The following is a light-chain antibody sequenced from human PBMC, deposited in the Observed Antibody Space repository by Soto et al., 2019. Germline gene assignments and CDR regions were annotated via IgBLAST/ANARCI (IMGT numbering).Light chain of an antibody. J-gene: IGLJ1*01. Sequence: QSVLTQPPSASGTPGQRVTISCSGSFSNIGDNTVNWYQQVPGTAPKLLIYSDDQRPSGVPDRFSGSKSGTSASLAISGLQSEDEADYYCAVWDETLIEVFGTGTKVTVL. V-gene: IGLV1-44*01. CDR3: AVWDETLIEV. CDR2: SDD. CDR1: FSNIGDNT.